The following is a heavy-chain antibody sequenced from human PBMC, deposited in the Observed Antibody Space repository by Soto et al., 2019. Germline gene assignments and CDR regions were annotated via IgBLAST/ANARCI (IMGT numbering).Heavy chain of an antibody. CDR2: INPSGGST. D-gene: IGHD3-22*01. CDR1: GYTFTSYY. J-gene: IGHJ4*02. Sequence: ASVKVSCKASGYTFTSYYMHWVRQAPGQGLEWMGIINPSGGSTSYAQKFQGRVTMTRDTSTSTVYMELSSLRSEDTAVYYCARDLSTMTVPSYFDYWGQGTLVTVS. V-gene: IGHV1-46*01. CDR3: ARDLSTMTVPSYFDY.